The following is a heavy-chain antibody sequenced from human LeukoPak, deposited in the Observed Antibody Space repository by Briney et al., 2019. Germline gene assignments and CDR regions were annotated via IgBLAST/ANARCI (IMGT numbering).Heavy chain of an antibody. CDR2: IYYSGST. CDR1: GGSISSSSSF. CDR3: ARHGRGSYDFDY. Sequence: SETLSLTCTVSGGSISSSSSFWGWIRQPPGKGLEWIGSIYYSGSTYYNPSLKSRVTISVDTSKNQFSLKLSSVTAADTAVYYCARHGRGSYDFDYWGQGTLVTVSS. V-gene: IGHV4-39*01. D-gene: IGHD1-26*01. J-gene: IGHJ4*02.